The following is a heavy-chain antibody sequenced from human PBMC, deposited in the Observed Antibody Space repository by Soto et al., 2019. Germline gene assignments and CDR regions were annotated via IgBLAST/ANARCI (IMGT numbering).Heavy chain of an antibody. CDR1: GGSVTRGSYY. CDR3: ATRDPGHY. V-gene: IGHV4-61*01. J-gene: IGHJ4*02. CDR2: IYYSGST. Sequence: SETLSLTCTVSGGSVTRGSYYWSWIRQPPGKGLEWIGYIYYSGSTIYNPSLKSRLTMSVDASKNQFSLRLTSATAADTAVYYCATRDPGHYWGQGTLVTVSS.